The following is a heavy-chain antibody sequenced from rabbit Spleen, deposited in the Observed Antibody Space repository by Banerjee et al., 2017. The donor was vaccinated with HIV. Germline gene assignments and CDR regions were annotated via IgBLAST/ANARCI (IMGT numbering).Heavy chain of an antibody. Sequence: QSLEESGGDLVKPGASLTLTCTASGFSFSSGYYMSWVRQAPGKGLEWIGYIDPVFGSTYYASWVNGRFTISSHNAQNTLYLQLNSLTAADTATYFCARGGGLWGPGTLVTVS. CDR2: IDPVFGST. CDR1: GFSFSSGYY. V-gene: IGHV1S40*01. CDR3: ARGGGL. J-gene: IGHJ4*01.